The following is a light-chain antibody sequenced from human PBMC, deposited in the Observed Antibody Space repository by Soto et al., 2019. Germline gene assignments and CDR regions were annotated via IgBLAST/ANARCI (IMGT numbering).Light chain of an antibody. CDR2: GAS. CDR3: QQFVRSPPSWT. CDR1: QSVSSNY. Sequence: ETVWTQSPGTLSFSPVERATLSCRASQSVSSNYLAWYQQKPGQAPRLLMYGASTRATGIPDRFSGSGSGTDFPLTISRLEPEDFAVYYCQQFVRSPPSWTFGQGTKVEIK. J-gene: IGKJ1*01. V-gene: IGKV3-20*01.